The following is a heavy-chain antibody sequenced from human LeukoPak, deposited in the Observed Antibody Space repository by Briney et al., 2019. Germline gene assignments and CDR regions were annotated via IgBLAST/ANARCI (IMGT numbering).Heavy chain of an antibody. CDR1: GFTFSSYA. V-gene: IGHV3-23*01. D-gene: IGHD2-15*01. CDR3: ASRYCSGGSCYFYDY. J-gene: IGHJ4*02. CDR2: IRGSGGST. Sequence: PGGSLRLSCAASGFTFSSYAMSWVRQAPGKGLEWVSAIRGSGGSTYYADSVKGRFTISRDNSKNTLYLQMNSLRAEDTAVYYCASRYCSGGSCYFYDYWGQGTLVTVSS.